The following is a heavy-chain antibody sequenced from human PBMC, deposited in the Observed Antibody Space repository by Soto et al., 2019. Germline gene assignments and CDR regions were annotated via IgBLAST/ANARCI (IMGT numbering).Heavy chain of an antibody. D-gene: IGHD3-22*01. Sequence: QLQESGPGLVKPSETLSLTCTVSGGSLSHYYWSWVRQSPGKGLEWTGYIHYSGVIKYNPSLKGRVTISMDTSKGQVFLKLRVVSATDTALYYWARGGYYDSSGFPPGYAFDILGRGTRVTVSS. J-gene: IGHJ3*02. CDR3: ARGGYYDSSGFPPGYAFDI. CDR2: IHYSGVI. V-gene: IGHV4-59*01. CDR1: GGSLSHYY.